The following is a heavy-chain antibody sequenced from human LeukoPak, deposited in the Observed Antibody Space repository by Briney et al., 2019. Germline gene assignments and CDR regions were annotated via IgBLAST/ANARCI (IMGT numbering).Heavy chain of an antibody. V-gene: IGHV3-43*02. CDR2: ISGDGGST. D-gene: IGHD3-22*01. J-gene: IGHJ4*02. CDR3: AKDDYDSSGYSPFDY. Sequence: HPGGSLRLSCAASGFTFDDYAMHWVRQAPGKGLEWVSLISGDGGSTYYADSVKGRFTISIDNSKNSLYLQMNSLRTEDTALYYCAKDDYDSSGYSPFDYWGQGTLVTVSS. CDR1: GFTFDDYA.